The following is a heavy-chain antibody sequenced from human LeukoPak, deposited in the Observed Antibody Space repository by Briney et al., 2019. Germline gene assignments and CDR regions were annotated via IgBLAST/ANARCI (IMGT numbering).Heavy chain of an antibody. CDR3: ARETYRSFDY. Sequence: PGGSLRLSCAASAFTFNNYWMHWVRQAPGKGLVWVSHINSEGTSTIYADSVKGRFTISRDNAKNTLYLQMNSLRAEDTAVYYCARETYRSFDYWGQGTLVTVSS. J-gene: IGHJ4*02. CDR1: AFTFNNYW. CDR2: INSEGTST. V-gene: IGHV3-74*01. D-gene: IGHD6-19*01.